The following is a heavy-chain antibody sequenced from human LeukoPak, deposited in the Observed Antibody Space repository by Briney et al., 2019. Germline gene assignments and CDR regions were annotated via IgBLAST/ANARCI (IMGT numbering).Heavy chain of an antibody. CDR3: ARDRRAVAGTSYGMDV. Sequence: GGSLRLSCAASGFTFSSYAMHWVRQAPGKGLEWVAVISYDGSNKYYADSVKGRFTISRDNSKNTPYLQMNSLRAEDTAVYYCARDRRAVAGTSYGMDVWGQGTTVTVSS. D-gene: IGHD6-19*01. CDR1: GFTFSSYA. CDR2: ISYDGSNK. J-gene: IGHJ6*02. V-gene: IGHV3-30-3*01.